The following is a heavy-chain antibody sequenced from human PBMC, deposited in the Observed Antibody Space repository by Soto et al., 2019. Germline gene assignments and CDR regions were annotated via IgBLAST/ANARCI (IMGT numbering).Heavy chain of an antibody. CDR3: ARGEYFLWLNFDY. V-gene: IGHV3-30-3*01. J-gene: IGHJ4*02. CDR2: ISYDGSTK. Sequence: PGGSLRLSCAASGFNFSSYAMRWVRQAPGKGLEWVAVISYDGSTKYYSASVKGRFTIPRGNSKNTLFLQINSLRAEDTAVYYCARGEYFLWLNFDYWGQGTLVTVSS. CDR1: GFNFSSYA. D-gene: IGHD3-9*01.